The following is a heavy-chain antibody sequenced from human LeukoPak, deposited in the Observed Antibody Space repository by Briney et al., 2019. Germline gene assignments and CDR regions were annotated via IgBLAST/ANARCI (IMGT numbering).Heavy chain of an antibody. Sequence: PGGSLRLSCSASGFAFTGHAMHWVRQAPGKGLEYVAGIGGDGFSAFYADSMSDRVTISRDNSKSTVHLQMTSLRGEDTAVYYCVRDVDYYALGSYLGYFDYWGQGTLVSVSS. CDR1: GFAFTGHA. V-gene: IGHV3-64D*06. CDR3: VRDVDYYALGSYLGYFDY. CDR2: IGGDGFSA. J-gene: IGHJ4*02. D-gene: IGHD3-10*01.